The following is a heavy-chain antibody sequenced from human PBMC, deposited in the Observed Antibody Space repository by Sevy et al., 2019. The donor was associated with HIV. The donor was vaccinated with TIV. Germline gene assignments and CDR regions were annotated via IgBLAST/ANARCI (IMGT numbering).Heavy chain of an antibody. Sequence: GGSLRLSCAASGFIFSNYPMSWVRHSPGKGLEWVSDISAGGATTYYADSVEGRFTISQDNSKNTVSLQMNSLGAEDTAIYYCAKRYCSTITCYDDDFWNPYYFYGLDVWGQGISVTVSS. D-gene: IGHD2-2*01. CDR1: GFIFSNYP. V-gene: IGHV3-23*01. J-gene: IGHJ6*02. CDR3: AKRYCSTITCYDDDFWNPYYFYGLDV. CDR2: ISAGGATT.